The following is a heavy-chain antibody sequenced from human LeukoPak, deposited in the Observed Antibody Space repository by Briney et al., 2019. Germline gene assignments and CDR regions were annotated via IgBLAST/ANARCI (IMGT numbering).Heavy chain of an antibody. Sequence: GGSLRLSCAASGFTFSSYWMSWVRQAPGKGLEWVANIKQDGSEKYYVDSVKGRFTISRDNAKNSLSLQMNSLRAEDTAAYYCARDFMVRGVITAVYAFDIWGQGTMVTVSS. CDR1: GFTFSSYW. CDR2: IKQDGSEK. CDR3: ARDFMVRGVITAVYAFDI. V-gene: IGHV3-7*01. J-gene: IGHJ3*02. D-gene: IGHD3-10*01.